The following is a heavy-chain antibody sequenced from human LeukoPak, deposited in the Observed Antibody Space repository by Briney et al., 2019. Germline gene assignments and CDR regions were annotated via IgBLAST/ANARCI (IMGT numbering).Heavy chain of an antibody. D-gene: IGHD4-11*01. V-gene: IGHV4-4*09. CDR3: ARDQHDYSNYVSGRHYMDV. CDR1: GGSISSYY. CDR2: IYTSGST. Sequence: PSETLSLTCTVSGGSISSYYWSWIRQPPGKGLEWIGYIYTSGSTNYNPSLKSRVTISVDTSKNQFSLKLSSVTAADTAVYYCARDQHDYSNYVSGRHYMDVWGKGTTVTVFS. J-gene: IGHJ6*03.